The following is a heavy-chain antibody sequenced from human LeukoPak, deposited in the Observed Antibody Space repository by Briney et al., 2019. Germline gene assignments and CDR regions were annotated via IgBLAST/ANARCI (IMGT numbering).Heavy chain of an antibody. CDR1: GFTVSSNY. D-gene: IGHD6-13*01. CDR3: ARVTGPWTSSSSWYLVDY. J-gene: IGHJ4*02. CDR2: IYSGGST. V-gene: IGHV3-66*02. Sequence: GGSLRLSCAASGFTVSSNYMSWVRQAPGKGLEWVSVIYSGGSTYYADSVKGRFTISRDNSKNTLYLQMNSLRAEDTAVYYCARVTGPWTSSSSWYLVDYWGQGTLVTVSS.